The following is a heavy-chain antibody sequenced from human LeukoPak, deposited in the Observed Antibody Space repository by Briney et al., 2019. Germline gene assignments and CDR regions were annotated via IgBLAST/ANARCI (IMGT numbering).Heavy chain of an antibody. Sequence: SETQSLTCTVSGGSISSYYWSWIRQPAGKGLEWIGRIYTSGSTNYNPSLKSRVTMSVDTSKNQFSLKLSSVTAADTCVYYCARDVAQIVVVGGGGWFDPWGQGTLVTVSS. CDR1: GGSISSYY. CDR3: ARDVAQIVVVGGGGWFDP. J-gene: IGHJ5*02. V-gene: IGHV4-4*07. CDR2: IYTSGST. D-gene: IGHD2-2*01.